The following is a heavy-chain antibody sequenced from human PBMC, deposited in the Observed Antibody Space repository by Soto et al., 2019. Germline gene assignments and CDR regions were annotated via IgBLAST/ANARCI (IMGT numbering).Heavy chain of an antibody. CDR3: ARQLGVAADFDY. CDR1: GGSISSSSYY. CDR2: IYYSGST. J-gene: IGHJ4*02. D-gene: IGHD6-19*01. V-gene: IGHV4-39*01. Sequence: SETLSLTCTVSGGSISSSSYYWGWIRQPPGKGLEWIGSIYYSGSTYYNPSLKSRVTISVDTSKNQFSLKLSSVTAADTAVYYCARQLGVAADFDYWGQGTLVTVSS.